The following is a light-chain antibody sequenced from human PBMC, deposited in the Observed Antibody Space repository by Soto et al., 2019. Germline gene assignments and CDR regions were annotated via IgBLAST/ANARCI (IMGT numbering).Light chain of an antibody. V-gene: IGKV1-5*03. CDR2: NAS. Sequence: DIQMTQSPSTLPASVGDRVTITCRANQTLDRWLAWYQQKPGKAPDLLIYNASTLDNGVPSRFSGSGSGTEFTLTISSLQPDDFATYYCQQYNSYSWTFGQGTKVEVK. CDR3: QQYNSYSWT. J-gene: IGKJ1*01. CDR1: QTLDRW.